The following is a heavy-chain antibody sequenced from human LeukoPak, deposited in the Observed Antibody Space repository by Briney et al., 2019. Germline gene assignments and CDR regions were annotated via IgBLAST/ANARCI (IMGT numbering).Heavy chain of an antibody. CDR1: GGSFSGYY. J-gene: IGHJ5*02. D-gene: IGHD3-10*01. V-gene: IGHV4-34*01. CDR2: INHSGST. Sequence: SETLSLTCAVYGGSFSGYYWSWIRQPPGKGLEWIGEINHSGSTNYNPSLKSRVTISVDTSKNQFSLKLSSVTAADTAVYYCARGXXSLLLWFRESGRFDPWGQGTLVTVSS. CDR3: ARGXXSLLLWFRESGRFDP.